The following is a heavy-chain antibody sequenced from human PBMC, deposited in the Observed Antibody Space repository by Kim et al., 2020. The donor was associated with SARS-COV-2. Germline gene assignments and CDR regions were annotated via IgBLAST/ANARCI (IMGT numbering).Heavy chain of an antibody. CDR2: IYYSGST. J-gene: IGHJ6*02. D-gene: IGHD6-13*01. CDR3: ARQAAADINYYGMDV. Sequence: SETLSLTCTVSGGSISSSSYYWGWIRQPPGKGLEWIGSIYYSGSTYYNPSLKSRVTISVDTSKNQFSLKLSSVTAADTAVYYCARQAAADINYYGMDVWGQGTTVTVSS. V-gene: IGHV4-39*01. CDR1: GGSISSSSYY.